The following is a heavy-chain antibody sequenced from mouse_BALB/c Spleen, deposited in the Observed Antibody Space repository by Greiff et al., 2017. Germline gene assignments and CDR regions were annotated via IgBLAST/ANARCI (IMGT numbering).Heavy chain of an antibody. V-gene: IGHV2-2*02. CDR1: GFSLTSYG. CDR2: IWSGGST. D-gene: IGHD1-1*01. J-gene: IGHJ4*01. CDR3: ARIPPITTVVADYYAMDY. Sequence: VKLMESGPGLVQPSQSLSITCTVSGFSLTSYGVHWVRQSPGKGLEWLGVIWSGGSTDYNAAFISRLSISKDNSKSQVFFKMNSLQANDTAIYYCARIPPITTVVADYYAMDYWGQGTSVTVSS.